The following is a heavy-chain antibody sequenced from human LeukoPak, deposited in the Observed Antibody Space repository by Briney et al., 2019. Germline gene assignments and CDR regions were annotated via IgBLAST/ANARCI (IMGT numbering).Heavy chain of an antibody. J-gene: IGHJ1*01. V-gene: IGHV3-30*02. CDR1: GFTFSSYG. CDR3: ATAGPLRYFDWLLKYFQH. D-gene: IGHD3-9*01. Sequence: GGSLRLPCAASGFTFSSYGMHWVRQAPGKGLEWVGFVRYDGSNKYYADSVKGRFTISRDSSKNTLYLQMNSLRPEDTAVYYCATAGPLRYFDWLLKYFQHWGQGTLVTVSS. CDR2: VRYDGSNK.